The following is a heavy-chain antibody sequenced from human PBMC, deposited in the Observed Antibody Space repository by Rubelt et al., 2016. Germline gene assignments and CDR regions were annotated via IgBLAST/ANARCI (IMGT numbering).Heavy chain of an antibody. D-gene: IGHD3-10*01. CDR2: IYSSGST. Sequence: QVQLQQWGAGLFRPSQTLSLTCGVYGGSFSNYYWTWIRQPPGKGLEWIGSIYSSGSTYYNPSLKSRVTISVDTSKNQFSLKLSSVTAADTAVYYCARAPLYGSGTYGPYDYWGQGTLVTVSS. CDR1: GGSFSNYY. CDR3: ARAPLYGSGTYGPYDY. J-gene: IGHJ4*02. V-gene: IGHV4-34*01.